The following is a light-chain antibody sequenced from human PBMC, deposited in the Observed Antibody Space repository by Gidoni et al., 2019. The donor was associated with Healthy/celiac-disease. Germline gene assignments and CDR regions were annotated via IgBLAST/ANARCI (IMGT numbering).Light chain of an antibody. CDR2: AAS. V-gene: IGKV1-39*01. J-gene: IGKJ4*01. CDR1: QRFSSY. CDR3: QQSYSTPLT. Sequence: DIQMTQSPSSLSASVGDRVTITRRASQRFSSYLNWYPRKPGKAPKLLIYAASSLQRGVPSRFSGGGSGPDFTLTISSLQPEDFAAYYCQQSYSTPLTFGEGTKVEIK.